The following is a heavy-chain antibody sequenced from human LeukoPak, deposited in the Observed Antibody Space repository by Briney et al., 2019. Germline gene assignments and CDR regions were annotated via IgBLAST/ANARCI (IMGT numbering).Heavy chain of an antibody. Sequence: LSLTCTVSGGSISSSSYYWGWIRQPPGKGLEWVSYISSSSSTIYYADSVKGRFTISRDNAKNSLYLQMNSLRAEDTALYYCAKDSDKWLTPPNFDYWGQGTLVTVSS. CDR2: ISSSSSTI. J-gene: IGHJ4*02. CDR1: GGSISSSSYY. V-gene: IGHV3-11*01. D-gene: IGHD5-18*01. CDR3: AKDSDKWLTPPNFDY.